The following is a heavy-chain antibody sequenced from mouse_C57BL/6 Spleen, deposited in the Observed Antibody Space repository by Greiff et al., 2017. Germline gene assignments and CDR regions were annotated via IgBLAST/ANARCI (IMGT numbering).Heavy chain of an antibody. V-gene: IGHV1-82*01. J-gene: IGHJ4*01. CDR2: IYPGAGDT. Sequence: VQLQQSGPELVKPGASVKLSCTASGYAFSSSWLTWVKQRPGKGLEWIGRIYPGAGDTNYNGKFKGKATLTADKSSSTAYMQRSSLTSEDSAVYFCARSLYGYRAMDYWGQGTSVTVSS. CDR3: ARSLYGYRAMDY. D-gene: IGHD2-2*01. CDR1: GYAFSSSW.